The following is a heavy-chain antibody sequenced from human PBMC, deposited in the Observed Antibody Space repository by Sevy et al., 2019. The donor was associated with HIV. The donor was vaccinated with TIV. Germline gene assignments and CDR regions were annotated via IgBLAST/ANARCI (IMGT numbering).Heavy chain of an antibody. V-gene: IGHV3-9*01. CDR2: IYWNSGSI. CDR3: AKDTSPTAYSDAFDI. Sequence: GGSLRLSCAASGFTFDDYAMHWVRQAPGKGLEWVAGIYWNSGSIGYADSVKGRFTISRDNAKNSLYLQMNSLGAEDTAFYYCAKDTSPTAYSDAFDIWGQGTMVTVSS. CDR1: GFTFDDYA. J-gene: IGHJ3*02. D-gene: IGHD2-21*01.